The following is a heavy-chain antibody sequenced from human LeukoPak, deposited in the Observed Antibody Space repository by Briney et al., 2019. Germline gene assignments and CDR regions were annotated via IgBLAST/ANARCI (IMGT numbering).Heavy chain of an antibody. CDR2: IDPNSGGS. J-gene: IGHJ4*02. CDR3: ARVEITVISLGFDC. D-gene: IGHD4-17*01. Sequence: ASVKVSCKASGGTFSDYAYNWVRQAPGQGLEWMGWIDPNSGGSNSAQKFQGRVTMTRDTSISTAYMELSSLRSDDTAVYYCARVEITVISLGFDCWGQGTLVTVSS. CDR1: GGTFSDYA. V-gene: IGHV1-2*02.